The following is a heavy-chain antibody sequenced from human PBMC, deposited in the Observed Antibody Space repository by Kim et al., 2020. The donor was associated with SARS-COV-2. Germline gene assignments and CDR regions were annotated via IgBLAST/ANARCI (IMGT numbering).Heavy chain of an antibody. J-gene: IGHJ6*02. D-gene: IGHD5-18*01. CDR3: ARDKPGTAMDYGMDV. CDR1: GYTFTSYY. Sequence: ASVKVSCKASGYTFTSYYMHWVRQAPGQGLAWMGIINPSGGSTSYAQKFQGRVTMTRDTSTSTVYMELSSLRSEDTAVYYCARDKPGTAMDYGMDVWGQGTTVTVSS. V-gene: IGHV1-46*01. CDR2: INPSGGST.